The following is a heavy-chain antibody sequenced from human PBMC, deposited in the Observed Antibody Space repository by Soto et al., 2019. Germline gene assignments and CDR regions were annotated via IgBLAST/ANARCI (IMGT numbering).Heavy chain of an antibody. CDR2: ISYDGSNK. CDR1: GFTFSSYA. CDR3: ARDQGDIVVVVAAGAYFDY. Sequence: GGSLRLSCAASGFTFSSYAMHWVRQGPGKGLEWVAVISYDGSNKYYADSVKGRFTISRDNSKNTLYLQMNSLRAEDTAVYYCARDQGDIVVVVAAGAYFDYWGQGALVTVSS. J-gene: IGHJ4*02. D-gene: IGHD2-15*01. V-gene: IGHV3-30-3*01.